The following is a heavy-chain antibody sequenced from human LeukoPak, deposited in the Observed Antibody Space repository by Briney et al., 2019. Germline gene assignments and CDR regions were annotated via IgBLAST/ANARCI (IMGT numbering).Heavy chain of an antibody. CDR1: GFTVSSNY. CDR2: IYSGGVT. CDR3: ARAGGGDKQQLVWYFDL. V-gene: IGHV3-53*01. Sequence: GGSLRLSCAASGFTVSSNYMSWVRRAPGKGLEWVTLIYSGGVTYYADSVKGRFTISRDNSKNTLYLQMNSLRAEDTAVYYCARAGGGDKQQLVWYFDLWGRGTLVTVSS. D-gene: IGHD6-13*01. J-gene: IGHJ2*01.